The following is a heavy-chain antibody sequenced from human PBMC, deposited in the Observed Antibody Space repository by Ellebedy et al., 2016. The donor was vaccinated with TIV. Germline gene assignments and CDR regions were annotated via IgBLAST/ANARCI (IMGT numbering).Heavy chain of an antibody. J-gene: IGHJ2*01. CDR3: AKDNGGNSIYWYFDL. CDR1: GFTFSSYA. CDR2: ISGSGGST. Sequence: GESLKISCAASGFTFSSYAMSWVRQAPGKGLEWVSAISGSGGSTYYADSVKGRFTISRDNSKNTLYLQMNSLRAEDTAVYYCAKDNGGNSIYWYFDLWGRGTLVTVSS. D-gene: IGHD4-23*01. V-gene: IGHV3-23*01.